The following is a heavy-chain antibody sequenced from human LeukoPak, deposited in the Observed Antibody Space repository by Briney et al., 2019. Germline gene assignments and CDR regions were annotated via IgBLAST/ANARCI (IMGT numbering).Heavy chain of an antibody. CDR2: IYSSESP. CDR1: CGPINSISYY. Sequence: SETLSLTCTVSCGPINSISYYWGWLRHPPGQGVDWIGSIYSSESPYYNPYLNIRVAISVDTSKLQCSLQLSSVTAADTAVYYCARPAPIYYYYMDVWGKGTTVTVSS. CDR3: ARPAPIYYYYMDV. V-gene: IGHV4-39*01. J-gene: IGHJ6*03.